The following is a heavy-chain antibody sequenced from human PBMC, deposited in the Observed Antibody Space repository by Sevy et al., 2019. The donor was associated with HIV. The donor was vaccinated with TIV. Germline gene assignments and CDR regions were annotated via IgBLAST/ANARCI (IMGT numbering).Heavy chain of an antibody. CDR1: GGSVSSGSYY. CDR3: ARLFTADDAFDI. CDR2: IYYSGST. V-gene: IGHV4-61*01. Sequence: SETLSLTCTVSGGSVSSGSYYWSWIRQPPGKGLEWIGYIYYSGSTNYNPSLKSRVTISVDRSKNQFSLKLSSVTAADTAVYYCARLFTADDAFDIWGQGTMVTVSS. J-gene: IGHJ3*02.